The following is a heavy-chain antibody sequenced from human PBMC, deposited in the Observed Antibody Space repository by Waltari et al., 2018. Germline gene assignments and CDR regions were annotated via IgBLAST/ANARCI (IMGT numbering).Heavy chain of an antibody. D-gene: IGHD3-16*02. CDR1: GFNFSNYA. CDR2: ISGSATYI. V-gene: IGHV3-21*01. CDR3: VRGCMSKIVSPWDF. J-gene: IGHJ1*01. Sequence: EVQLVESGGGLVKPGGSLRLSCAASGFNFSNYAMNWVRQAPGKGLEWVSFISGSATYIYYVDSVKGRFTISRDNARNLVYLQMNGLRVEDTATYYCVRGCMSKIVSPWDFWGQGTMVTVSS.